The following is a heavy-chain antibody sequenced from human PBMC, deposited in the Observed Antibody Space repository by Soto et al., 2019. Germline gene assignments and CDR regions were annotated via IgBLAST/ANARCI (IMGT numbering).Heavy chain of an antibody. CDR3: ARDLQAGTDNVNWFAP. D-gene: IGHD1-1*01. CDR1: GFSISRSA. V-gene: IGHV3-30*04. Sequence: QVQLVESGGGMVQPGRSLRLSCAASGFSISRSAMHWVRQAPGKGPEWVAVIAYDGSNRWYADSAKGRFTISRDNSENTVYLQMSSLRGEDTAVYYCARDLQAGTDNVNWFAPWGQGTLVTVSS. J-gene: IGHJ5*02. CDR2: IAYDGSNR.